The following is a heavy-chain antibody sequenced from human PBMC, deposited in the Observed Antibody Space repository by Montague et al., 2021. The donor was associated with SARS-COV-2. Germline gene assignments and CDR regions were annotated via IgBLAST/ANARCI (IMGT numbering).Heavy chain of an antibody. CDR2: ISYSGST. V-gene: IGHV4-59*01. D-gene: IGHD2-2*01. CDR1: GGSISSYY. CDR3: SNFRRTQLLFGTLDYGMVV. J-gene: IGHJ6*02. Sequence: SETLSLTCTVSGGSISSYYWSWIRQPPGWGLQWIGYISYSGSTNYNPSLKSRVTISLDTSKSHFTLRLSSVSAAATAVYYCSNFRRTQLLFGTLDYGMVVWGQGTTVTVSS.